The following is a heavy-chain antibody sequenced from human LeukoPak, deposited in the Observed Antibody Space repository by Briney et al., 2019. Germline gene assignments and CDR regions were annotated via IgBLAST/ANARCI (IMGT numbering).Heavy chain of an antibody. J-gene: IGHJ4*02. D-gene: IGHD6-6*01. Sequence: SETLSLTCTVSGGSISSYYWSWIRQPPGKGLEWIGYTYYSGSTNYNPSLKSRVTISVDTSKNQFSLKLSSVTAADTAVYYCARMYSSSVFGFDYWGQGTLVTVSS. V-gene: IGHV4-59*01. CDR3: ARMYSSSVFGFDY. CDR2: TYYSGST. CDR1: GGSISSYY.